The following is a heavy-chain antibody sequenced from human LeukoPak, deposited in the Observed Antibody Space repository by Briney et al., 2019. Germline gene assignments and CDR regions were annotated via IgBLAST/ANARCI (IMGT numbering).Heavy chain of an antibody. CDR3: VMVANYYDSSGYRRDDY. CDR2: IYHSGST. D-gene: IGHD3-22*01. J-gene: IGHJ4*02. Sequence: SETLSLTCTGSGYSISSGYYWGWIRQPPGKGLEWVGSIYHSGSTYYNPSLKSRVTISVDTSKNQFSLKLSSVTAADTAVYYCVMVANYYDSSGYRRDDYWGQGTLVTVSS. V-gene: IGHV4-38-2*02. CDR1: GYSISSGYY.